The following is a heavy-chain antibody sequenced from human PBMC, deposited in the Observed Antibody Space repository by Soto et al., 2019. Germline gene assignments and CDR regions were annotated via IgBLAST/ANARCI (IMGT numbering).Heavy chain of an antibody. Sequence: QVQLVQSGAEVKSAGSSVKVSCKASGDTFNFYSINWVRQAPGLGLEWVGRVNPILSMSNYAQRFQGRVTXTXDXXTGTAYMELRSLRSEDTAIYYCARNYGSGSRAFDSWGQGALVTVSS. D-gene: IGHD3-10*01. CDR2: VNPILSMS. V-gene: IGHV1-69*02. J-gene: IGHJ4*02. CDR1: GDTFNFYS. CDR3: ARNYGSGSRAFDS.